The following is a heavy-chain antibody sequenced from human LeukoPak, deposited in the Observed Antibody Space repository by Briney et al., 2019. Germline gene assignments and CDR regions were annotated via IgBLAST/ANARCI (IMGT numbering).Heavy chain of an antibody. D-gene: IGHD6-19*01. Sequence: SETLSLTCTVSGGSISSSSYYWGWLRQPPGKGLEWIGNIYYRGSTYYNPSLKSRVTISVDTSKNQFSLNLSSVTAADTAVYYCARHSSGWYYAGDYWGQGILVTVSS. J-gene: IGHJ4*02. CDR2: IYYRGST. CDR1: GGSISSSSYY. CDR3: ARHSSGWYYAGDY. V-gene: IGHV4-39*01.